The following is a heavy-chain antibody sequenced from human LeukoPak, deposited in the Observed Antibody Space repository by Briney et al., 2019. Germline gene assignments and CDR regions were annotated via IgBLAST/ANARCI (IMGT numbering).Heavy chain of an antibody. Sequence: SETLSLTCTVSGGSISSYYWSWIRQPPGKGLEWIGSIYHSGSTYYNPSLKSRVTISVDTSKNQFSLKLSSVTAADTAVYYCARSNRPEYYYYYYYMDVWGKGTTVTVSS. J-gene: IGHJ6*03. CDR2: IYHSGST. V-gene: IGHV4-59*08. CDR3: ARSNRPEYYYYYYYMDV. CDR1: GGSISSYY.